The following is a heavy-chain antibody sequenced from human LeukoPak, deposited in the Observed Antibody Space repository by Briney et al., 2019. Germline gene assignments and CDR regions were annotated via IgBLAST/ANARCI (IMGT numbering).Heavy chain of an antibody. CDR1: GYTFTGYY. CDR2: INPNSGGT. J-gene: IGHJ3*02. CDR3: ARVSRVGGSRAFDI. V-gene: IGHV1-2*02. D-gene: IGHD3-16*01. Sequence: ASVKVSCKASGYTFTGYYMHWVRQAPGRGLEWMGWINPNSGGTNYAQKFQGRVTMTRDTSISTAYMELSRLRSDDTAVYYCARVSRVGGSRAFDIWGQGTMVTVSS.